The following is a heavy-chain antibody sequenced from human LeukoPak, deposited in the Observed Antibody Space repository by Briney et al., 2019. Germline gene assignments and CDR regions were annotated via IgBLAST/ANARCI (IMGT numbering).Heavy chain of an antibody. CDR3: ARGGRLTMVRGIYY. Sequence: ASVKVSCKASGYTFTGYYMHWVRQAPGQGLEWMGWINSNSGGTNYAQKFQGRVTMTRDTSISTAYMELSRLRSGDTAVYYCARGGRLTMVRGIYYWGQGTLVTVSS. V-gene: IGHV1-2*02. J-gene: IGHJ4*02. CDR2: INSNSGGT. CDR1: GYTFTGYY. D-gene: IGHD3-10*01.